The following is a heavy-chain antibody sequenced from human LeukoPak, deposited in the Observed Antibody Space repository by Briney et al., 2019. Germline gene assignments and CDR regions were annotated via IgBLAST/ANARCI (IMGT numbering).Heavy chain of an antibody. CDR3: ATRGITGTTSLSY. V-gene: IGHV1-24*01. CDR2: FDPEDGET. D-gene: IGHD1-7*01. J-gene: IGHJ4*02. Sequence: ASVKVSCKVSGYTLTELSMHWVRQAPGKGLEWMGGFDPEDGETIYAQKFQGRVTMTEDTSTDTAYMELSSLRSEDTAVYYCATRGITGTTSLSYWGQGTLATVSS. CDR1: GYTLTELS.